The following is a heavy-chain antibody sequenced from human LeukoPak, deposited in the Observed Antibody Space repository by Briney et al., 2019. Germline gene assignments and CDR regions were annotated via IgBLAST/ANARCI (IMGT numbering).Heavy chain of an antibody. CDR2: ISGSGGTT. Sequence: GGSLRLSCASSGFTFISYYMNWVRQAPGKGLEWVSEISGSGGTTYYADSVKDRFTISIDNAKNSLYLQMNSLRAEDTAVYYCAVRFDYWGQGILVTVSS. CDR1: GFTFISYY. CDR3: AVRFDY. J-gene: IGHJ4*02. V-gene: IGHV3-48*04. D-gene: IGHD3-16*02.